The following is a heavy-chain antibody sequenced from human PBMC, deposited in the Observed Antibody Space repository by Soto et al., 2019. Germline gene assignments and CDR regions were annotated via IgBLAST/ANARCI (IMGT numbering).Heavy chain of an antibody. V-gene: IGHV4-30-4*01. J-gene: IGHJ4*02. CDR2: IYYSGST. CDR3: ARASSVLPRRYYYDSSGYLDY. D-gene: IGHD3-22*01. Sequence: PSETLSLTCSVSGGSISSGDYYWSWIRQPPGKGLEWIGYIYYSGSTYYNPSLKSRVTISVDTSKNQFSLKLSSVTAADTAVYYCARASSVLPRRYYYDSSGYLDYWGQGTLVTVSS. CDR1: GGSISSGDYY.